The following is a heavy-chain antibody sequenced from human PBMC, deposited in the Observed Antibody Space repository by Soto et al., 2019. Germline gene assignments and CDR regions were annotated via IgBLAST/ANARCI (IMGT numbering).Heavy chain of an antibody. Sequence: QVKLVASGGGVVQPGRSLRLSCAASGFTFSHYDMHWVRQAPGKGLEWVALMSYDGSNAYYADSVKGRFTISRDNSKNTLYLQMNSLRAEDTAVYYCAKDVSHNFDDWGQGTLFTVAS. CDR3: AKDVSHNFDD. J-gene: IGHJ4*02. CDR2: MSYDGSNA. V-gene: IGHV3-30*18. CDR1: GFTFSHYD.